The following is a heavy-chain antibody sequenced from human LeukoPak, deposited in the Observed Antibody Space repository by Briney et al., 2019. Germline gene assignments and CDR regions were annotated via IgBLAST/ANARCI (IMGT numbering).Heavy chain of an antibody. CDR2: ISGYSSNT. Sequence: GASVKVSCKAYGYTFMSHGITWVRQAPGQGLEWMGWISGYSSNTNHAQRLQGRVTMTTDTSTNTAYMELRSLISDDTAVYYCARATGTWGHDGFDIWGQGTMVTASS. CDR1: GYTFMSHG. V-gene: IGHV1-18*01. D-gene: IGHD3-16*01. CDR3: ARATGTWGHDGFDI. J-gene: IGHJ3*02.